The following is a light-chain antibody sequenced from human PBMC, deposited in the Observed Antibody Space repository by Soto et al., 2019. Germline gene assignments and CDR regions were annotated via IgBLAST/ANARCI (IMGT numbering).Light chain of an antibody. Sequence: DIVMTQSPDSLAVSLGERATINCKSSQSVLYSSNNKNYLAWYQQRPGQPPKLLIYWASTRESGVPDRFSGSGSETDFTLTITRLQAEDVAVYYCQQYESTPPTCGQGTKSEIK. V-gene: IGKV4-1*01. CDR1: QSVLYSSNNKNY. CDR3: QQYESTPPT. J-gene: IGKJ2*01. CDR2: WAS.